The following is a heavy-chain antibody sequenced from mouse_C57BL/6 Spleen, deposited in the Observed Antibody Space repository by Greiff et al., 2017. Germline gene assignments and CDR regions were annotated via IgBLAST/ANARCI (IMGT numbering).Heavy chain of an antibody. J-gene: IGHJ3*01. CDR3: ARHEDDYDVGFAY. D-gene: IGHD2-4*01. CDR1: GFSLTSYG. V-gene: IGHV2-6-1*01. CDR2: IWSDGST. Sequence: VMLVESGPGLVAPSQSLSITCAVSGFSLTSYGVHWVRQPPGKGLEWLVVIWSDGSTTYNSALKSRLSISKDNSKSQVFLKMNSLQTDDTAMYYWARHEDDYDVGFAYWGQGTLVTVSA.